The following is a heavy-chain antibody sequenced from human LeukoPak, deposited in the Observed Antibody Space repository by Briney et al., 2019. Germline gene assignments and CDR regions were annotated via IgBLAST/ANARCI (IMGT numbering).Heavy chain of an antibody. D-gene: IGHD3-16*01. CDR3: AKDASAGTLGD. V-gene: IGHV3-23*01. CDR1: GFTFSSYA. J-gene: IGHJ4*02. Sequence: PGGSLRLSCAASGFTFSSYAMSWVRQAPGKGLEWVSAISGSGGSTYYADSVKGRFTISRDNSKNTLYLQMNSLTPDDRALYYWAKDASAGTLGDWGQGTLVTVSS. CDR2: ISGSGGST.